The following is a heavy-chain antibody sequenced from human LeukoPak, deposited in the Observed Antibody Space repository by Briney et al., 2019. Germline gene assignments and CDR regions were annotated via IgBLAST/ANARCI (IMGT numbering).Heavy chain of an antibody. CDR2: MDPKSGNT. CDR3: ARKIASTRLGVRYYYMDV. Sequence: ASVKVSCKASGYTFISYDIVWLRQATGQGLEWMGYMDPKSGNTDYVQNFQGRVTMTRDTSITTAYMELSGLRSEDTAVYYCARKIASTRLGVRYYYMDVWGEGTTVTISS. CDR1: GYTFISYD. V-gene: IGHV1-8*01. J-gene: IGHJ6*03. D-gene: IGHD2-2*01.